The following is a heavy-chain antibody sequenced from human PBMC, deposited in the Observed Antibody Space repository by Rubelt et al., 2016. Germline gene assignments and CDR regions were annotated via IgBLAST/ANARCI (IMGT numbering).Heavy chain of an antibody. V-gene: IGHV3-30*02. J-gene: IGHJ4*02. CDR2: IRFDGSNQ. CDR1: SSYG. Sequence: SSYGMHWVRQAPGKGLEWVAFIRFDGSNQYYADSVKGRFTISRDNSKNTLYLQMNSLRAEDTAVYYCAKDGRRDDYGDSRPLDYWGQGTLVTVSS. D-gene: IGHD4-17*01. CDR3: AKDGRRDDYGDSRPLDY.